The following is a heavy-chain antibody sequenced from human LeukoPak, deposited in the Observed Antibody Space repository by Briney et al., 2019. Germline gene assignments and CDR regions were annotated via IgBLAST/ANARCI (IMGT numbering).Heavy chain of an antibody. CDR2: MNPNSGNT. V-gene: IGHV1-8*01. Sequence: GASVKVSCKASGYTFTSYDINWVRQATGQRLEWMGWMNPNSGNTGYAQKFQGRVTMTRNTSISTAYMELSSLRSEDTAVYYCARGPPHYYDSSGYYPWGQGTLVTVSS. J-gene: IGHJ5*02. CDR3: ARGPPHYYDSSGYYP. D-gene: IGHD3-22*01. CDR1: GYTFTSYD.